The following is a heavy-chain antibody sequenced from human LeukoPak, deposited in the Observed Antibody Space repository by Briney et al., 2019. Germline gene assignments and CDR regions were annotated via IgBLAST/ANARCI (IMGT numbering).Heavy chain of an antibody. J-gene: IGHJ4*02. CDR1: GFTFSSYA. Sequence: GGSLRLSCAASGFTFSSYAMHWVRQAPGKGLEWVAVISYDGSNKYYADSVKGRFTISRDNSKNTLYLQMNSLRAEDTAVYYCARGGGGDLDYWGQGTLVTVSS. CDR2: ISYDGSNK. V-gene: IGHV3-30*14. CDR3: ARGGGGDLDY. D-gene: IGHD2-21*02.